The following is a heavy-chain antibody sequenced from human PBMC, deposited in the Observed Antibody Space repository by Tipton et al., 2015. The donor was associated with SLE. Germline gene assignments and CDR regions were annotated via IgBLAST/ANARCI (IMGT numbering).Heavy chain of an antibody. CDR1: GYSFTSYW. J-gene: IGHJ4*02. D-gene: IGHD1-14*01. CDR2: IDPSDSYT. CDR3: ARYISAQDY. V-gene: IGHV5-10-1*01. Sequence: VQLVQSGAEVKKPGESLKISCKDSGYSFTSYWISWVRQMPGKGLEWMGRIDPSDSYTHYNPSFQGHVTISVDKSINTAYLQWNSLKASDTAMYYCARYISAQDYWGQGTLVTVSS.